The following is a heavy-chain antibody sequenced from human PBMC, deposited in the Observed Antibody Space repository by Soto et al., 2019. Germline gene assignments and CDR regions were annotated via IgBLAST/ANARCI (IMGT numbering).Heavy chain of an antibody. CDR1: GFSISHYW. V-gene: IGHV3-74*03. Sequence: GGSLRLSCAASGFSISHYWMSWVRQAPGKGLVWVSRVKSDGTTTTYADFAKGRFIISRDNTKNTLYLQMNSLRVGDTAMYHCVRSDLFDPWGHGSLVTGSS. CDR3: VRSDLFDP. CDR2: VKSDGTTT. J-gene: IGHJ5*02.